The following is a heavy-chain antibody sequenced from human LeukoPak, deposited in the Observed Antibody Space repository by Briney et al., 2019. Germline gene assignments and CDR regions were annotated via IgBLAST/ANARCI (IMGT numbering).Heavy chain of an antibody. Sequence: GGSLRLSCAASGFTFSSYSMNWVRQAPGKGLEWVSYISSSSSTIYYADSVKGRFTISRDNSKNTLYLQMNSLRAEDTAVYYCARVFRVCSGGSCYSGFDPWGQGTLVTVSS. CDR1: GFTFSSYS. D-gene: IGHD2-15*01. V-gene: IGHV3-48*01. CDR2: ISSSSSTI. CDR3: ARVFRVCSGGSCYSGFDP. J-gene: IGHJ5*02.